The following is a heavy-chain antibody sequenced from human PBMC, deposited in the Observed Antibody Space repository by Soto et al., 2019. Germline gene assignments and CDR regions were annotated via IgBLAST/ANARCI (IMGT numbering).Heavy chain of an antibody. CDR2: ISGSGGST. CDR1: GFTFSSYA. V-gene: IGHV3-23*01. J-gene: IGHJ6*02. D-gene: IGHD1-26*01. Sequence: PVGSLRLSCAASGFTFSSYAMSWVRQAPGKGLEWVSAISGSGGSTYYADSVKGRFTISRDNSKNTLYLQMNSLRAEDTAVYYCAKSGSYSYYYGMDVWGQGTTVTVSS. CDR3: AKSGSYSYYYGMDV.